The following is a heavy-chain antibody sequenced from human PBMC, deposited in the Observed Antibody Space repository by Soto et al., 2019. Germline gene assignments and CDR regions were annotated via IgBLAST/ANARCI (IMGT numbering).Heavy chain of an antibody. CDR3: AKDLYYYDSSGYQPAPIFDY. V-gene: IGHV3-23*01. D-gene: IGHD3-22*01. J-gene: IGHJ4*02. CDR2: ISGSGGST. Sequence: RGSLRLSCVASGFPFSSYAMSWVRQAPGKGLEWVSAISGSGGSTYYADSVKGRFTISRDNSKNTLYLQMNSLRAEDTAVYYCAKDLYYYDSSGYQPAPIFDYWGQGTLVTVSS. CDR1: GFPFSSYA.